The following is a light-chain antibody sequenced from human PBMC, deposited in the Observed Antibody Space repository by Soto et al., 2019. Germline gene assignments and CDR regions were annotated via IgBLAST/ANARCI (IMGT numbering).Light chain of an antibody. J-gene: IGKJ4*01. CDR1: QSVTSSY. V-gene: IGKV3-20*01. Sequence: EIVLTQSPGTLSLSPGERATLSCRASQSVTSSYLAWYQQQPGQAPRLLIYGASSRATGIPDRFSGSGSGTDFTLAISRLEPEDFAVYYCHQHSSSPLTFGGGTKVEIK. CDR2: GAS. CDR3: HQHSSSPLT.